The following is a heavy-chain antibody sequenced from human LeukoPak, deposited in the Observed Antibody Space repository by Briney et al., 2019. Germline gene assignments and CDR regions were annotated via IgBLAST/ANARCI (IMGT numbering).Heavy chain of an antibody. Sequence: SVKVSCKASGGTFSSYAVSWVRQAPGQGLEWMGGIIPIFGTANYAQKFQGRVTITADESTSTAYMELSSLRSEDTAVYYCARDGKAATDAFDIGGQGTMVTVSS. J-gene: IGHJ3*02. CDR2: IIPIFGTA. CDR1: GGTFSSYA. D-gene: IGHD2-15*01. V-gene: IGHV1-69*13. CDR3: ARDGKAATDAFDI.